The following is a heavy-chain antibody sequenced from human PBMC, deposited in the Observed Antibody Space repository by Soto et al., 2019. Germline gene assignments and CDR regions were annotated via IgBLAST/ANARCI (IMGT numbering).Heavy chain of an antibody. CDR2: INPSGGST. J-gene: IGHJ5*01. CDR1: GYTFTRYY. Sequence: ASVKVSFKASGYTFTRYYMHWVRQAPGQGLEWMGIINPSGGSTSYAQKFQGRVTMTRDTSTSTAYMELSSLRSDDTAMYYFACYLIASGPVNNRFDSWGQGTLVTVSS. CDR3: ACYLIASGPVNNRFDS. V-gene: IGHV1-46*01. D-gene: IGHD6-6*01.